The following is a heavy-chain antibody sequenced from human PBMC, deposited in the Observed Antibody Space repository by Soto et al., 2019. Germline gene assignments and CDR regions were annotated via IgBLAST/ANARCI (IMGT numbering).Heavy chain of an antibody. J-gene: IGHJ4*02. CDR1: GFTFDDYA. V-gene: IGHV3-9*01. D-gene: IGHD6-19*01. CDR3: AKDIQWLVLYYFDY. CDR2: ISWNSGSI. Sequence: EVQLVESGGGLVQPGRSLILSCAASGFTFDDYAMHWVRQAPGKGLEWVSGISWNSGSIGYADSVKGRFTISRDNAKNSLYLQMNSLRAEDTALYYCAKDIQWLVLYYFDYWGQGTLVTVSS.